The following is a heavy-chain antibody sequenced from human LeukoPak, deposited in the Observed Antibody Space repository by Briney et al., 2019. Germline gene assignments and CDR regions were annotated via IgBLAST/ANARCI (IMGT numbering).Heavy chain of an antibody. CDR2: IHPSNGDT. CDR3: ARRVRGVVIFSRAQGSFDL. D-gene: IGHD3-10*01. V-gene: IGHV1-8*01. Sequence: SVNISCKASGYTLTNYDINWVRQAIGQELDWMGWIHPSNGDTGYAQKFQGRVTVRRNISRTKAYMELSSLRSDETAVYYCARRVRGVVIFSRAQGSFDLWGQGTLVTVSS. J-gene: IGHJ3*01. CDR1: GYTLTNYD.